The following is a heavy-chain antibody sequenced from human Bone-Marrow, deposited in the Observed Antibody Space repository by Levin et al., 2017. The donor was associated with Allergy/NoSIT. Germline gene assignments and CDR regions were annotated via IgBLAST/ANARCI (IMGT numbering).Heavy chain of an antibody. D-gene: IGHD3-9*01. J-gene: IGHJ6*03. CDR1: GGSISSYY. Sequence: ESLKISCTVSGGSISSYYWSWIRQPPGKGLEWIGYIYYSGSTNYNPSLKSRVTISVDTSKNQFSLKLSSVTAADTAVYYCARGRYDILTGWPYYYYYYYMDVWGKGTTVTVSS. CDR3: ARGRYDILTGWPYYYYYYYMDV. V-gene: IGHV4-59*01. CDR2: IYYSGST.